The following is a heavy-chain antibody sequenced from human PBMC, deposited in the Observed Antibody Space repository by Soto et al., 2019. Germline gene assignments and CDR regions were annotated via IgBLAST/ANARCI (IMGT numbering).Heavy chain of an antibody. CDR3: ARTYDGSGPNSGGYGFDI. J-gene: IGHJ3*02. CDR2: IYYSGST. V-gene: IGHV4-59*01. Sequence: SETLSLTCTVSGGSISSYYWSWIRQPPGKGLEWIGYIYYSGSTNYNPSLKSRVAISVDTSKNQFSLKLSSVTAADTAVYYCARTYDGSGPNSGGYGFDIWGQGTMVT. D-gene: IGHD3-22*01. CDR1: GGSISSYY.